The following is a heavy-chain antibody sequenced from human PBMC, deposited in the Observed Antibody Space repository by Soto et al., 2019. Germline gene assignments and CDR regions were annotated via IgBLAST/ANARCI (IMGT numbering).Heavy chain of an antibody. CDR2: IYPDGSDS. Sequence: VQLVQSGAEVKKAGESLRISCKASGYDFTIYWIAWVRQMSGGGLEWMGNIYPDGSDSKYNPSFQGQVTFSVDKSVSTAYVQWTTLKASDTAIYYCARAREGGYGCYDAPLEFWVQGTPVTVSS. J-gene: IGHJ4*02. CDR3: ARAREGGYGCYDAPLEF. CDR1: GYDFTIYW. V-gene: IGHV5-51*01. D-gene: IGHD5-12*01.